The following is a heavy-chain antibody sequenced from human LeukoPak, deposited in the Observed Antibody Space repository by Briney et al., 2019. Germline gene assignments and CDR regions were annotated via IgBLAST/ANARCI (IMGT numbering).Heavy chain of an antibody. CDR3: GKTTTGYSSGRYPGWPVDY. J-gene: IGHJ4*02. V-gene: IGHV3-23*01. CDR1: GFTFSIYA. D-gene: IGHD6-19*01. Sequence: GGSLRLSCAASGFTFSIYAMSWVRQAPGKGLEWVAGIFGSGGSAHYADSVKGRFTISRDNSKNTVYLQMDSLRVEDTAVYYCGKTTTGYSSGRYPGWPVDYWGQGTLVTVSS. CDR2: IFGSGGSA.